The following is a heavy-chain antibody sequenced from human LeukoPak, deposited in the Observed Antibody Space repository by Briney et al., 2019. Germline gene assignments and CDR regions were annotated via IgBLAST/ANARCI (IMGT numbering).Heavy chain of an antibody. V-gene: IGHV1-2*02. CDR2: INPKSGGT. D-gene: IGHD3-16*01. J-gene: IGHJ5*02. CDR1: GYTFTSNY. CDR3: ARDRIMIMFGGVSWFDP. Sequence: ASVKVSCKAFGYTFTSNYMHWVRQAPGQGLEWMGWINPKSGGTNYAQKFRGRVTMTRDTSISTAYMELSRLRSDDTAVYYCARDRIMIMFGGVSWFDPWGQGTLVSVSS.